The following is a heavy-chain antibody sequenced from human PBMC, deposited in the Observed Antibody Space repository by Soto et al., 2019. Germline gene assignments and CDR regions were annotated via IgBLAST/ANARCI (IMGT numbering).Heavy chain of an antibody. J-gene: IGHJ6*03. CDR3: AGTTSHQWYYMDV. Sequence: PSQTLSLTCAISGDSVSSNSAAWNWIRLSPSRGLEWLARTYYRSRWYNDYAVSVRSRITVNPDTSKNQFSLQLTSVTPEETAVYYCAGTTSHQWYYMDVWGKGTTVNVSS. CDR1: GDSVSSNSAA. CDR2: TYYRSRWYN. V-gene: IGHV6-1*01. D-gene: IGHD1-7*01.